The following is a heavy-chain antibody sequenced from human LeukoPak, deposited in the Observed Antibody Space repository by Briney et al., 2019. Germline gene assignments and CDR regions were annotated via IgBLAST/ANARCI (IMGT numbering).Heavy chain of an antibody. Sequence: SVKVSCKASGGTFSSYAISWVRQAPGQGLEWMGRIIPILGIANYAQKFQGRVTITADKSTSTAYMELSSLRSEDTAVYYCARAHAEWPRGRSFDFWGQGTLVTVSS. CDR2: IIPILGIA. CDR3: ARAHAEWPRGRSFDF. CDR1: GGTFSSYA. D-gene: IGHD5-12*01. J-gene: IGHJ4*02. V-gene: IGHV1-69*04.